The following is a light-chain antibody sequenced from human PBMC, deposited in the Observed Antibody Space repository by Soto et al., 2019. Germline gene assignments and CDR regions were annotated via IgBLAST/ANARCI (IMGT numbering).Light chain of an antibody. CDR2: EVS. CDR1: SSDVGGYNY. Sequence: QSVLTQPASVSGSPGQSITISCTGTSSDVGGYNYVYWYQQHPGNAPKLMIYEVSNRPSGVSNRFSVSKSGNTASLTISGLQAEDEADYYCSSYTSSSTVVFCGGTKLTVL. CDR3: SSYTSSSTVV. V-gene: IGLV2-14*01. J-gene: IGLJ2*01.